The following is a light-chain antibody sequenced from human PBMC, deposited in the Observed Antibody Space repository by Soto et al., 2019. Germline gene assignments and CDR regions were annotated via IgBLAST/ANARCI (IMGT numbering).Light chain of an antibody. CDR3: SSYASSSTYV. CDR1: SSDVGGYNY. V-gene: IGLV2-14*03. CDR2: DVS. J-gene: IGLJ1*01. Sequence: QSALTQPASVSGSPGQSITISCTGTSSDVGGYNYVSWYQQHPGKAPKLMLYDVSNRPSGVSNRFSGSKSGNSASLIISGLQAEDEADYYCSSYASSSTYVFGTGTKLTVL.